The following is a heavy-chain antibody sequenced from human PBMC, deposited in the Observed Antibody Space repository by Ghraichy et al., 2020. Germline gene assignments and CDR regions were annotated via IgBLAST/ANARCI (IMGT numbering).Heavy chain of an antibody. J-gene: IGHJ3*02. Sequence: SLRLSCAASGFTFSSYDMNWVRQAPGKGLEWVAVISYDGSNKYYVDSVKGRFTISRDNSKNTLFLQMNSLRAEDTAVYYCAKAFDAHVWVYNSFDIWGQGTMLTVSS. V-gene: IGHV3-30*18. D-gene: IGHD5-24*01. CDR2: ISYDGSNK. CDR3: AKAFDAHVWVYNSFDI. CDR1: GFTFSSYD.